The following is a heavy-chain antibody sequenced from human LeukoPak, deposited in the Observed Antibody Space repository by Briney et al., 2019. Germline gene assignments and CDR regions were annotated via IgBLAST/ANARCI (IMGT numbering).Heavy chain of an antibody. CDR3: AHRRAVSGFLEWLFDAFDI. V-gene: IGHV2-5*02. J-gene: IGHJ3*02. CDR1: GFSLRTRGVG. CDR2: IYWDDDK. D-gene: IGHD3-3*01. Sequence: SGPTLVNPTQTLTLTCTLSGFSLRTRGVGVGWVRQPPGKALESLSLIYWDDDKRYSPSLKSRLTITKDASKNQVVLTMTNMDPVDTATYYCAHRRAVSGFLEWLFDAFDIWGQGTMVTVSS.